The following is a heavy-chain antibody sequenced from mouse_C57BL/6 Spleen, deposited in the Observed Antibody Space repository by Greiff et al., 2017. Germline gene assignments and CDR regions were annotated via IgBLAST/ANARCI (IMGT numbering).Heavy chain of an antibody. V-gene: IGHV7-3*01. D-gene: IGHD2-1*01. J-gene: IGHJ3*01. Sequence: EVQGVESGGGLVQPGGSLSLSCAASGFTFTDYYMSWVRQPPGKALEWLGFIRNKANGYTTEYSASVKGRFTISRDNSQSILYLQMNALRAEDSATYYCARARGNYVGCAYWGQGTLVTVSA. CDR2: IRNKANGYTT. CDR3: ARARGNYVGCAY. CDR1: GFTFTDYY.